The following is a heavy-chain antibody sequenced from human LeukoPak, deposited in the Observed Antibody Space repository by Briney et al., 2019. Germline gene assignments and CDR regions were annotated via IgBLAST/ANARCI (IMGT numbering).Heavy chain of an antibody. CDR2: ISSSSSYI. CDR1: GFTFSSYS. D-gene: IGHD3-16*01. V-gene: IGHV3-21*01. J-gene: IGHJ4*02. CDR3: ARDVGPHYVDY. Sequence: GGSLRLSCAASGFTFSSYSMNWVRQAPGKGLEWVSSISSSSSYIYYADSVKGRFAISRDSAKNSLFLLMNSLRADDTAVYYCARDVGPHYVDYWGQGTLVTVSS.